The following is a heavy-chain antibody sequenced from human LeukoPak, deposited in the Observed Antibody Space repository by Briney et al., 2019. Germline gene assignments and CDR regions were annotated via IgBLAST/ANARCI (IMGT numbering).Heavy chain of an antibody. CDR1: GFTFDYYA. D-gene: IGHD6-13*01. CDR3: AQDKGGSSWYYLDS. V-gene: IGHV3-43*02. J-gene: IGHJ4*02. CDR2: ISGDGGST. Sequence: GGSLRLSCAASGFTFDYYAMHWVRQAPGKGLEWVSLISGDGGSTYYTDSVKGRFTISRDNSKNSLYLQMNSLRTEDTALYYCAQDKGGSSWYYLDSWGQGTLVTVSS.